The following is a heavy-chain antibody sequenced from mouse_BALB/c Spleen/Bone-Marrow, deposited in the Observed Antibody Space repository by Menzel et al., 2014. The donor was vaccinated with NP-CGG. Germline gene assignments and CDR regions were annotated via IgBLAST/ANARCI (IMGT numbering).Heavy chain of an antibody. D-gene: IGHD2-1*01. J-gene: IGHJ4*01. CDR3: ARGYGNLAMDY. CDR1: GFSLTSYG. CDR2: IWAGGST. Sequence: VNVVESGPGLVAPSQSLSITCTVSGFSLTSYGVHWVRQPPGKGLEWLGVIWAGGSTNYNSALMSRLSISKDKSKSQVFLKMNSLQTDDTAMYYCARGYGNLAMDYWGQGTSVTVSS. V-gene: IGHV2-9*02.